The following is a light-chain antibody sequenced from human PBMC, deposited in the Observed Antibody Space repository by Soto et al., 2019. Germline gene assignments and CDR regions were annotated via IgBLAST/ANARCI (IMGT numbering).Light chain of an antibody. Sequence: DIQMTQAPSTRSASVGDGVIITCRASQNINSWLAWYQQKPGKAPKVLIYKASSLESGVPSRFSGSGSGTEFTLTISSLQRDDFATYYCQHYNSYSTFGPGTKVDIK. V-gene: IGKV1-5*03. CDR2: KAS. J-gene: IGKJ3*01. CDR1: QNINSW. CDR3: QHYNSYST.